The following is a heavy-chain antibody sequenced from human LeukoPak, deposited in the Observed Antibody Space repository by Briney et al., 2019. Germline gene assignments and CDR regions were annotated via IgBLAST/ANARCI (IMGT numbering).Heavy chain of an antibody. CDR1: GYTFTGYY. D-gene: IGHD3-3*01. CDR2: INPNSGGT. CDR3: ARGGGITIFGVVISWVTNSVSYYGMDV. V-gene: IGHV1-2*02. Sequence: ASVKVSCKASGYTFTGYYMHWVRQAPGQGLEWMGWINPNSGGTNYAQKFQGRVTMTRDTSISTAYMELSSLRSEDTAVYYCARGGGITIFGVVISWVTNSVSYYGMDVWGQGTTVTVSS. J-gene: IGHJ6*02.